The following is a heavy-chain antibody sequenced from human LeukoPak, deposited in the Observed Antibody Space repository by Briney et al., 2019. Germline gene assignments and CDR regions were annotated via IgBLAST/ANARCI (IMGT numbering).Heavy chain of an antibody. CDR3: ARGPPIFDP. J-gene: IGHJ5*02. V-gene: IGHV3-48*01. CDR1: GFTFSSYD. Sequence: GGSLRLSCATSGFTFSSYDMNWIRQTPGKGLEWISYISISSSSIYYADSVKGRFTISGDNAKNSLYLQMNSLRAEDTATYYCARGPPIFDPWGQGTLVTVSS. CDR2: ISISSSSI.